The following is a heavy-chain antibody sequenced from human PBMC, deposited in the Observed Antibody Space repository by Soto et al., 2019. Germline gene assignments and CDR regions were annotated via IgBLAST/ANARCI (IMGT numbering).Heavy chain of an antibody. CDR3: TRTVPATAVDFDY. CDR2: IRSKAYGGTT. V-gene: IGHV3-49*04. J-gene: IGHJ4*02. Sequence: GGSLRLSCTASGFTFGDYAMSWVRQAPGKGLEWVGFIRSKAYGGTTEYAASVKGRFTISRDDSKSIAYLQMNSLKTEDTAVYYCTRTVPATAVDFDYWGQGTLVTVSS. D-gene: IGHD2-2*01. CDR1: GFTFGDYA.